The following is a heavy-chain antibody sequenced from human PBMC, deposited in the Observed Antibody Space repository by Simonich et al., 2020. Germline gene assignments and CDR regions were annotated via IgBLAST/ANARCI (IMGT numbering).Heavy chain of an antibody. D-gene: IGHD7-27*01. V-gene: IGHV3-30*07. CDR1: GFTFSSYA. Sequence: QVQLVESGGGVVQPGRSLRLSCAASGFTFSSYAMHWVRQALGKGLECVAVISYDGSNKYYADSVKGRFTISRDNSKNTLYLQMNSLRAEDTAVYYCAREDLTGDAFDIWGQGTMVTVSS. J-gene: IGHJ3*02. CDR2: ISYDGSNK. CDR3: AREDLTGDAFDI.